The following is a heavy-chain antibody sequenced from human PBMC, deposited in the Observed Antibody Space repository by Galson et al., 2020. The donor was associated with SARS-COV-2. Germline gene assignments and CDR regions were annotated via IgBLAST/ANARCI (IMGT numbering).Heavy chain of an antibody. CDR3: ATKRYYSSGSYYPFDL. V-gene: IGHV4-59*12. D-gene: IGHD3-10*01. J-gene: IGHJ4*02. Sequence: SQTLSLTCTVGGGSIGDYYWSWLRHFPGKGLHWIGYVYRTGATEYNPSLKGRLTMSVDTSKNQFSLELTSGTAADTAVYYCATKRYYSSGSYYPFDLWGQGAQVTVSS. CDR1: GGSIGDYY. CDR2: VYRTGAT.